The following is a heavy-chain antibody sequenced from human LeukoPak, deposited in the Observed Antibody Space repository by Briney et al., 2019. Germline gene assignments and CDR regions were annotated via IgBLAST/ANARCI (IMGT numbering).Heavy chain of an antibody. J-gene: IGHJ4*02. CDR2: VNHSGRT. V-gene: IGHV4-34*01. CDR3: ARSVGGSWYLLFDY. D-gene: IGHD6-13*01. Sequence: PSETLSLTCAVYGGSFSDYWWTWIRQSPGKGLEWIGEVNHSGRTNYNPSLKSRVSISVDRSKKQFSLKLTSVTAADTALYYCARSVGGSWYLLFDYWGQGTLVTVSS. CDR1: GGSFSDYW.